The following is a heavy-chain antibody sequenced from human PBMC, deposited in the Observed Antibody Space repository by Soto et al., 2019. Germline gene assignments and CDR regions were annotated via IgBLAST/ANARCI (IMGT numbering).Heavy chain of an antibody. CDR1: GGSISRYY. CDR2: IYYSGST. D-gene: IGHD6-13*01. V-gene: IGHV4-59*08. J-gene: IGHJ4*02. CDR3: ARHAKETAAGTWQWLAIDY. Sequence: SETLSVTCTVSGGSISRYYWSWIRQPPGKGLEWIGYIYYSGSTNYNPSLKSRVTISIDTSKNQFSLKLSSVTAADTAVYYCARHAKETAAGTWQWLAIDYWGQGTLVTVSS.